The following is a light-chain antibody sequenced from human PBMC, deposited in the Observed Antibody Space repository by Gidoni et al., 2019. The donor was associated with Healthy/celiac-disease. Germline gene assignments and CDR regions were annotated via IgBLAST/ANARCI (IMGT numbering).Light chain of an antibody. J-gene: IGKJ3*01. V-gene: IGKV3-20*01. CDR3: QQYGSSPFT. CDR1: QSVSSSY. CDR2: GAS. Sequence: EIVLTQSPGTLSLSPGERATLSCRASQSVSSSYLAWYQQKPGQAPRLLIYGASRRATCIPDRFSGSGSGTDFTITISRLEPEDFAVYYCQQYGSSPFTFGPGTKVDIK.